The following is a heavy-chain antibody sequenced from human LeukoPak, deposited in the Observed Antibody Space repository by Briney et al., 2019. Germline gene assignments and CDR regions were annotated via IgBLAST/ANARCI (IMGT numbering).Heavy chain of an antibody. CDR3: ARARSIVDAFDI. CDR1: GYTFTSYD. CDR2: MNPNSGNT. J-gene: IGHJ3*02. Sequence: ASVKVSCKASGYTFTSYDINWVRQATGQGLEWMGWMNPNSGNTGYAQKFQGRVTMTRNTSISTAYMELSSLRSEDTAVYYCARARSIVDAFDIWGQGTMVTVSS. V-gene: IGHV1-8*01. D-gene: IGHD3-16*02.